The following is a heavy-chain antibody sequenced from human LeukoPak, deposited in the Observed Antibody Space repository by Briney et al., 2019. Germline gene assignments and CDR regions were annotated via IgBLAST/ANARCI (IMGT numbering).Heavy chain of an antibody. J-gene: IGHJ6*02. CDR2: INDRGST. Sequence: SEILSLTCTVSGDSVRSYYWSWIRQPPGQGLEWLGHINDRGSTNYTPSLPGRVTISIDTSKNQFSLKVNSVTAADTAVYYCVRDSRYGSGWFEDGLDFWGQGTTVTVSS. D-gene: IGHD6-13*01. V-gene: IGHV4-59*02. CDR3: VRDSRYGSGWFEDGLDF. CDR1: GDSVRSYY.